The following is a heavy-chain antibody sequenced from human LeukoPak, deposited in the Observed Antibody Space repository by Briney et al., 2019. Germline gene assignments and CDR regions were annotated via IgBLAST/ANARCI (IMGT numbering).Heavy chain of an antibody. V-gene: IGHV3-53*01. J-gene: IGHJ6*02. Sequence: GGSLRLSCAASGFTVSSNYMSWVRQAPGKGLEWVSVNYSGGSTHYADSVKGRFTISRDNSKNTLYLQMNSLRAEDTAVYYCARDISPDYYYYGMDVWGQGTTVTVSS. CDR1: GFTVSSNY. CDR2: NYSGGST. CDR3: ARDISPDYYYYGMDV.